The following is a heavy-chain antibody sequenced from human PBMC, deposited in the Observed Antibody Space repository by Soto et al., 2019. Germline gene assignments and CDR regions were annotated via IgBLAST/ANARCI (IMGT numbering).Heavy chain of an antibody. D-gene: IGHD1-26*01. CDR3: AKDEAGAIDY. Sequence: QVQLVESGGGVVQPGRSLRLSCAASGFTFSSYGMHWVRQAPGKGLEWVAVISYDGSNKYYADYVKGRFTISRDNSKNTLYLQMNSLRAEDTAVYYCAKDEAGAIDYWGQGTLVTVSS. J-gene: IGHJ4*02. CDR2: ISYDGSNK. CDR1: GFTFSSYG. V-gene: IGHV3-30*18.